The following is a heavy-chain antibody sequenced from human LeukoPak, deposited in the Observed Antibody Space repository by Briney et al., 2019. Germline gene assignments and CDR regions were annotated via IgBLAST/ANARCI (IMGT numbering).Heavy chain of an antibody. V-gene: IGHV1-18*01. CDR1: GYTFTSYG. Sequence: ASVKVSCKASGYTFTSYGISWVRQAPGQGLEWMGWISAYNGNTNYAQKLQGRVTMTTDTSTSTAYMELRSLRSDDTAVYYCARKTRAAIQGNWFDPWGQGTLVTVSP. CDR3: ARKTRAAIQGNWFDP. CDR2: ISAYNGNT. D-gene: IGHD2-2*02. J-gene: IGHJ5*02.